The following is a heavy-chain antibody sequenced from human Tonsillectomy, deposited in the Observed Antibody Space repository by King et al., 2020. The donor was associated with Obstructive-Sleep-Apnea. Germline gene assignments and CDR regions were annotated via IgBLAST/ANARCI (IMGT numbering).Heavy chain of an antibody. D-gene: IGHD1-26*01. Sequence: VQLVESGGGLVQPGRALRLSCTASGFTFGDYAMSWFRQAPGKGLEWVGFIRSKASGGTTEYAASVKGRFTISRDDSKSIAYLQMNSLKTEDTAVYYCTRDTGAIVGATPGVLEKRERAFDIWGQGTMVTVSS. CDR3: TRDTGAIVGATPGVLEKRERAFDI. CDR1: GFTFGDYA. V-gene: IGHV3-49*03. J-gene: IGHJ3*02. CDR2: IRSKASGGTT.